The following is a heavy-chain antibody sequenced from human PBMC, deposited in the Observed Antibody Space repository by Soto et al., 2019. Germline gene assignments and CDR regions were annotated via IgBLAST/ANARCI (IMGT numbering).Heavy chain of an antibody. Sequence: EVQLLESGGGLVQPGGSLRLSCAASGFTFSSHAMNWVRQAPGKGLEWLSAISGSASDIYYADSVKGRFTISRDSSTNTVLLQMKSLRAEDTALYYCAKKRSGSWSMGCFDSWGQGTLVTVSS. D-gene: IGHD3-16*01. CDR1: GFTFSSHA. V-gene: IGHV3-23*01. CDR2: ISGSASDI. J-gene: IGHJ4*02. CDR3: AKKRSGSWSMGCFDS.